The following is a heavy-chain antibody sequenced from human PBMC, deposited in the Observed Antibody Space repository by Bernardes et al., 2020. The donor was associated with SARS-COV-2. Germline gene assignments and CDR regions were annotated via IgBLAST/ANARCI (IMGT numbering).Heavy chain of an antibody. CDR1: GGSFSGYY. CDR2: INHSGST. V-gene: IGHV4-34*01. J-gene: IGHJ6*03. Sequence: SETLSLTCAVYGGSFSGYYWSWIRQPPGKGLEWIGEINHSGSTNYNPSLKSRVTISVDTSKNQFSLKLSSVTAADTAVYYCARERIIAAAGTTFYYYYYYMDVWGKGTTVTVSS. D-gene: IGHD6-13*01. CDR3: ARERIIAAAGTTFYYYYYYMDV.